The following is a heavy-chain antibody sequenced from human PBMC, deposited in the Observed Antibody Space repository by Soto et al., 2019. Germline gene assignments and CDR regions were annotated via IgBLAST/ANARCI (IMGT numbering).Heavy chain of an antibody. D-gene: IGHD3-10*01. CDR3: TTVGAMVRGVIITSWFDP. V-gene: IGHV3-15*01. CDR2: IKSKTDGGTT. J-gene: IGHJ5*02. CDR1: GFTFSNAW. Sequence: VQLVESGGGLVKPGGSLRLSCAASGFTFSNAWMSWVRQAPGKGLEWVGRIKSKTDGGTTDYAAPVKGRFTISRDDSKNTLYLQMNSLKTEDTAVYYCTTVGAMVRGVIITSWFDPWGQGTLVTVSS.